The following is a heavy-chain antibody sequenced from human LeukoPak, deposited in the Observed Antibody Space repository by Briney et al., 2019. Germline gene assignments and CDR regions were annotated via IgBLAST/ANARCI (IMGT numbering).Heavy chain of an antibody. CDR1: GFTFNSYV. CDR2: INGGGGNT. D-gene: IGHD5-24*01. CDR3: CKMAAIGY. Sequence: GGSLRLSCAASGFTFNSYVMSWVRQAPGKGLEWVSAINGGGGNTYYADSVKGRFTISRDNSKNTLYLQMNSLRAEDTAVYYCCKMAAIGYWGQGTLVTVSS. V-gene: IGHV3-23*01. J-gene: IGHJ4*02.